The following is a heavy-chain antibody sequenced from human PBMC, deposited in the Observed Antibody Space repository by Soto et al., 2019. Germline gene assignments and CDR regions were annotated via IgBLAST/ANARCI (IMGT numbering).Heavy chain of an antibody. J-gene: IGHJ4*02. V-gene: IGHV3-15*07. CDR2: IKSKIDGGTR. CDR1: NFTFNNTY. D-gene: IGHD3-22*01. Sequence: EVKLVESGGGMVKPGGSLRLSCAASNFTFNNTYMNWVRQAPGRGLEWVGRIKSKIDGGTRDYAAPVKGRFTISRDDSKGTLYLQMTSLKIEDTAVYYCSTDYYDSSDYYYACDSWGQGTLVTVSS. CDR3: STDYYDSSDYYYACDS.